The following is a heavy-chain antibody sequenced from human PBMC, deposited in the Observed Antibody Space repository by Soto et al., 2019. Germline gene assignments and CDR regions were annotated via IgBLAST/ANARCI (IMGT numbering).Heavy chain of an antibody. CDR3: AREHYYDSSGGIFDY. Sequence: GGSLRLSCAASGFTFSDYYMSWIRQAPGKGLEWVSYISSSSSYTNYADSVKGRFTISRDNAKNSLYLQMNSLRAEDTAVYYCAREHYYDSSGGIFDYWGQGTLVTVSS. D-gene: IGHD3-22*01. CDR2: ISSSSSYT. V-gene: IGHV3-11*06. J-gene: IGHJ4*02. CDR1: GFTFSDYY.